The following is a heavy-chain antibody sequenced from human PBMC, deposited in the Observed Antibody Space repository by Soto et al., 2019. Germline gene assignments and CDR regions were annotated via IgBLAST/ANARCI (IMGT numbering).Heavy chain of an antibody. D-gene: IGHD3-16*01. CDR2: IYYSGST. Sequence: QVQLQESGPGLVKPSETLSLTCTVSGGSISSYYWSWIRQPPGKGLDWIGYIYYSGSTNYNPSLKSRVTTSVDTSKNQFSLKLSLKLSSVTAADTAVYYCARRWGDYFDYWGQGTLVTVSS. V-gene: IGHV4-59*08. CDR3: ARRWGDYFDY. CDR1: GGSISSYY. J-gene: IGHJ4*02.